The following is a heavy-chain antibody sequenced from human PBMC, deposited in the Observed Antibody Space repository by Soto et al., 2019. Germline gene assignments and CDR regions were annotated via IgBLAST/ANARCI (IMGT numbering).Heavy chain of an antibody. CDR3: TKPPSLKYGFDY. J-gene: IGHJ4*02. D-gene: IGHD2-8*01. Sequence: EVQLVESGGGLVQPGGSLRLSCAASGFSFRGYGLTWVRQAPGKGLEWVSAISSSSGSTFYADSVKGRFIISRDDSKNTLYLQMNSLRVEDTAVYYCTKPPSLKYGFDYWGQGTLVAVSS. V-gene: IGHV3-23*04. CDR2: ISSSSGST. CDR1: GFSFRGYG.